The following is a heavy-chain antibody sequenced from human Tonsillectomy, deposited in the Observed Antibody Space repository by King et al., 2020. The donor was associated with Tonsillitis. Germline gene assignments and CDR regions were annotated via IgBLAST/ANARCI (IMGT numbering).Heavy chain of an antibody. CDR3: AKDSLSYCSSTSCYGTYGMDV. CDR2: ISWDGGSI. Sequence: VQLVESGGVVVQPGGSLRLSCAASGFTFDDYTMHWVRQGPGKGLEWVSLISWDGGSIYYADSVKGRFTISRDNSKNSLYLQMNSLRAEDTALYYCAKDSLSYCSSTSCYGTYGMDVWGQGTTVTVSS. D-gene: IGHD2-2*01. V-gene: IGHV3-43D*04. CDR1: GFTFDDYT. J-gene: IGHJ6*02.